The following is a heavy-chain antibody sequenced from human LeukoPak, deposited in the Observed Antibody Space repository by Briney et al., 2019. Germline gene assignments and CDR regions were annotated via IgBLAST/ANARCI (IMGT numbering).Heavy chain of an antibody. CDR3: ARSHRPHYYYMDV. J-gene: IGHJ6*03. CDR1: GYTFTGYY. Sequence: ASVKVSCKASGYTFTGYYMHWVRQAPGQGLEWMGWINPNSGGTNYAQKFQGRVAMTRDTSISTAYMELSRLRSDDTAVYYCARSHRPHYYYMDVWGKGTTVTVSS. CDR2: INPNSGGT. V-gene: IGHV1-2*02. D-gene: IGHD1-14*01.